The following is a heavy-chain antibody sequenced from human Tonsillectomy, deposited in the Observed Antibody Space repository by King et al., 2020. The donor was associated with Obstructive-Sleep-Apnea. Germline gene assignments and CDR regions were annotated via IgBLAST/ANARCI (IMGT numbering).Heavy chain of an antibody. Sequence: VQLVESGGGLVQPGGSLRLSCAASGFIFSSHGMNWVRQAPGKGLEWNSHISGNSYDIYYADSVRGRYTISRDNAKNSLYLQMNSLRAEDTAVYYCARDNVYASDFWGQGTMVTVSS. D-gene: IGHD2-8*01. CDR3: ARDNVYASDF. CDR1: GFIFSSHG. V-gene: IGHV3-48*01. CDR2: ISGNSYDI. J-gene: IGHJ3*01.